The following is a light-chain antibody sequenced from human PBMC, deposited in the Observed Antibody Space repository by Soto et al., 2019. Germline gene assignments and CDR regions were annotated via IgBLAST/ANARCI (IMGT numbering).Light chain of an antibody. J-gene: IGLJ1*01. Sequence: QSVLTQPPSASGSPGQSVTISGTGTSSDVGAYDYVSWYQQHPGKATKLMIYEINKRPSGVPDRFSGSKSGNTASLTVSGLQAEDEADYYCSSFAGSNNFPYVFGTGTKLTVL. CDR1: SSDVGAYDY. V-gene: IGLV2-8*01. CDR3: SSFAGSNNFPYV. CDR2: EIN.